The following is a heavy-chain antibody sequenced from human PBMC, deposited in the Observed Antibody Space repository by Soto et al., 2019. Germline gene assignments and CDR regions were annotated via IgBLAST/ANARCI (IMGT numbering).Heavy chain of an antibody. V-gene: IGHV6-1*01. J-gene: IGHJ4*02. CDR2: TYHMPNWYN. CDR1: GHSVSSNSAA. Sequence: PSQTLSLTCGISGHSVSSNSAAWNWIRQSPSRSLEWLGRTYHMPNWYNDYAVSVNRRITINPDTSRNHFSLQLNSVTPEDMAVDYCARDSVRQQLAYYLNKWGQGTLVTVAS. CDR3: ARDSVRQQLAYYLNK. D-gene: IGHD6-13*01.